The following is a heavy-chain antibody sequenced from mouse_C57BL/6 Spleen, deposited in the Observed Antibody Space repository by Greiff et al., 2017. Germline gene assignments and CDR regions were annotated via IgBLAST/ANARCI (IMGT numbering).Heavy chain of an antibody. CDR3: AREGYGSSHWYFDV. V-gene: IGHV1-39*01. J-gene: IGHJ1*03. D-gene: IGHD1-1*01. CDR1: GYSFTDYN. Sequence: VQLQQSGPELVKPGASVKISCKASGYSFTDYNMNWVKQSNGKSLEWIGVINPNYGTTSYNQKFKGKATLTVDQSSSTAYMQLNSLTSEDSAVYSCAREGYGSSHWYFDVWGTGTTVTVSS. CDR2: INPNYGTT.